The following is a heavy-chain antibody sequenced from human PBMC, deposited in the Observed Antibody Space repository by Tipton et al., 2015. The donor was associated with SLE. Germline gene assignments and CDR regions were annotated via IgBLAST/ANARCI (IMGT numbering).Heavy chain of an antibody. V-gene: IGHV4-59*08. D-gene: IGHD2-15*01. CDR3: ARVALRVWFNRFDS. CDR2: IYYSGNT. Sequence: TLSLTCTVSGGSISSYYWSWIRQPPGKGLEWIGYIYYSGNTNYNPSLKSRVTMSIDTSKNQFFLKLTSVTAADTAVYYCARVALRVWFNRFDSWGQGTLVTVSS. CDR1: GGSISSYY. J-gene: IGHJ5*01.